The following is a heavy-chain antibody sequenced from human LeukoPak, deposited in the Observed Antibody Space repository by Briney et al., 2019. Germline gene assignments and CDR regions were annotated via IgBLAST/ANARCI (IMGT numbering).Heavy chain of an antibody. CDR3: ARGENYDFWSGYHYYYYYYGMDV. D-gene: IGHD3-3*01. V-gene: IGHV1-3*01. J-gene: IGHJ6*02. CDR1: GYTFTSYA. Sequence: ASVKVSCKASGYTFTSYAMHWVRQAPGQRLEWMGWINAGNGNTKYSQKFQGGVTITRDTSASTAYMELSSLRSEDTAVYYCARGENYDFWSGYHYYYYYYGMDVWGQGTTVTVSS. CDR2: INAGNGNT.